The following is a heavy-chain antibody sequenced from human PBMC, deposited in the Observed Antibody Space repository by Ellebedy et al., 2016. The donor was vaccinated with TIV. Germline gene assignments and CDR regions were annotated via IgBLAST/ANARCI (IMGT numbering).Heavy chain of an antibody. J-gene: IGHJ5*02. CDR1: GYTFTGYY. V-gene: IGHV1-2*02. D-gene: IGHD3-10*01. Sequence: AASVKVSCKASGYTFTGYYMHWVRQAPGQGLEWMGWINPNSGGTNYAQKFQGRVTMTRETSISTAYMELSRLRSDDTAVYYCARAPLYYYGSGGFDPWGQGTLVTVSS. CDR3: ARAPLYYYGSGGFDP. CDR2: INPNSGGT.